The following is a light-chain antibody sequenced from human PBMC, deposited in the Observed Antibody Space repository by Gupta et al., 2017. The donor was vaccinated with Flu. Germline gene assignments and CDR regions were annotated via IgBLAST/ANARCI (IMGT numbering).Light chain of an antibody. V-gene: IGLV3-1*01. CDR1: KVGDKY. J-gene: IGLJ2*01. Sequence: CSGDKVGDKYVHWYQQKPGQSPVLVLYQDNKRPSGIPERFSGSNSGNTATLTIGGTQTMDEADYFCQGWDTSPVFGGGTKLTVL. CDR2: QDN. CDR3: QGWDTSPV.